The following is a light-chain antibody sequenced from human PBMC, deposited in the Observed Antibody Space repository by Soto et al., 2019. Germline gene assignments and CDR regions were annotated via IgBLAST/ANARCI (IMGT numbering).Light chain of an antibody. V-gene: IGKV3-20*01. CDR1: QSVSSN. Sequence: EIVLTQSPGTLSLSPGERATLSCRASQSVSSNLAWYQQKPGQAPRLLIYGASTRATVIPAGFSGSGSGTDFTLTITRLEPEDFAVYYCQQYGSSPWKFGQGTKVDIK. J-gene: IGKJ1*01. CDR2: GAS. CDR3: QQYGSSPWK.